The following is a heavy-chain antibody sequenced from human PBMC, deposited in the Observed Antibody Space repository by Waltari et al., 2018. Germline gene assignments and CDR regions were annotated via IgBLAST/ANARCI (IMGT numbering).Heavy chain of an antibody. V-gene: IGHV3-33*01. D-gene: IGHD6-19*01. CDR1: GFTFSSYG. J-gene: IGHJ4*02. CDR2: IWYDGSNK. Sequence: QVQLVESGGGVVQPGRSLRLSCAASGFTFSSYGMHWVRQAPGKGLEWVAVIWYDGSNKYYADSVKGRFTISRDNSKNTLYLQMNSLRAEDTAVYYCAHVDPDSSSDYWGQGTLVTVSS. CDR3: AHVDPDSSSDY.